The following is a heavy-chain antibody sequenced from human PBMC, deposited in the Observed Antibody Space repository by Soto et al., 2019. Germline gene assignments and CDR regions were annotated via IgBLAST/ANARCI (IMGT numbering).Heavy chain of an antibody. CDR2: IYYSGST. V-gene: IGHV4-59*01. CDR3: AREGRYYYGSGNFDY. CDR1: GVSIGSYY. Sequence: SETLSLTCTVSGVSIGSYYWSWIRQPPGKGLEWIGYIYYSGSTNYNPSLKSRVTISVDTSKNQFFLKLSSVTAADTAVYYCAREGRYYYGSGNFDYWGQGTLVTVS. J-gene: IGHJ4*02. D-gene: IGHD3-10*01.